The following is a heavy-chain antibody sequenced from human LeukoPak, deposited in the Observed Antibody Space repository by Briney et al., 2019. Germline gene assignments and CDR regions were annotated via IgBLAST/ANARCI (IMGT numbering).Heavy chain of an antibody. CDR1: GLTFSSYG. V-gene: IGHV3-30*18. J-gene: IGHJ4*02. Sequence: GGSLRLSCAASGLTFSSYGMHWVRQAPGKGLEWVAVISYDGSNKYYADSVKGRFTISRDNSKNTLYLQMNSLRAEDTAVYYCAKGKWELTVPFDYWGQGTLVTVSS. D-gene: IGHD1-26*01. CDR3: AKGKWELTVPFDY. CDR2: ISYDGSNK.